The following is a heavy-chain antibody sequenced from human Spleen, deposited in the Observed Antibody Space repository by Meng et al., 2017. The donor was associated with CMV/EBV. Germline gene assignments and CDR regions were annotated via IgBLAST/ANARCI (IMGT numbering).Heavy chain of an antibody. J-gene: IGHJ4*02. CDR3: AHSRYCSSTSCYMGGFDY. CDR1: SLSTSGGG. D-gene: IGHD2-2*01. V-gene: IGHV2-5*01. Sequence: SLSTSGGGVGWIRQPPGKALEWLALIYWNDDKRYSPSLKSRLTITKDTSKNQVVLTMTNMDPVDTATYYCAHSRYCSSTSCYMGGFDYWGQGTLVTVSS. CDR2: IYWNDDK.